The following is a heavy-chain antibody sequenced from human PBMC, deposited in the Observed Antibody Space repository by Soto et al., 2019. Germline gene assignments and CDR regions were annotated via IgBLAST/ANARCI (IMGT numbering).Heavy chain of an antibody. J-gene: IGHJ1*01. V-gene: IGHV1-46*01. CDR1: GYIFTAYS. Sequence: QVQLVQSGAEVKKPVASVKVSCKASGYIFTAYSMHWVRQAPGQELEWMGVVNPSGRSTNYAPKFGVRLPMTRDTSTSTGYMDLSSLTPEDTAVYYCAREENCSDGGCYSEYFQRFGQGTLVTVSS. CDR2: VNPSGRST. D-gene: IGHD2-15*01. CDR3: AREENCSDGGCYSEYFQR.